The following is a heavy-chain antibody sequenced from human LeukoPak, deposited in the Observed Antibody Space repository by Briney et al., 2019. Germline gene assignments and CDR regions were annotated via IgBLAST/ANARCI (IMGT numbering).Heavy chain of an antibody. CDR2: ISYDGSNK. V-gene: IGHV3-30*01. CDR1: GFTFSSYA. CDR3: ARAAARLAAAFDI. J-gene: IGHJ3*02. D-gene: IGHD6-6*01. Sequence: SGRSLRLSCAASGFTFSSYAMHWVRQAPGKGPEWVAVISYDGSNKYYADSVKGRFTISRDNSKNTLYLQMNSLRAEDTAVYYCARAAARLAAAFDIWGQGTMVTVSS.